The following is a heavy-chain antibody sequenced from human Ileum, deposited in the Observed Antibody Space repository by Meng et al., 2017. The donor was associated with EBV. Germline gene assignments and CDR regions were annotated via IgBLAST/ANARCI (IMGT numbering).Heavy chain of an antibody. CDR3: GRDQGRELINH. V-gene: IGHV4-4*02. D-gene: IGHD1-7*01. CDR1: GDSISSDFW. J-gene: IGHJ4*02. Sequence: QVQRREPGPGLGKPSGTLSLTCTVSGDSISSDFWWSWVRQPPGKGLEWIGEVYHRGDTNYNPSLKSRVDISVDKSKNQFYLSLFSVTAADTAVYYCGRDQGRELINHWGQGTLVTVSS. CDR2: VYHRGDT.